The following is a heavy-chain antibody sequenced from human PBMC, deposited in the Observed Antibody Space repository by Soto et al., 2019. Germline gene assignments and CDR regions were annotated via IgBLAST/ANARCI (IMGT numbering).Heavy chain of an antibody. CDR1: GYTFTGYY. J-gene: IGHJ6*03. Sequence: ASVKVSCKASGYTFTGYYMHWVRQAPGQGLEWMGWINPNSGGTNYAQKFQGWVTMTRDTSISTAYMELSRLRSDDTAVYYLVKDPYSYYIYVWAQRTAVTVSS. CDR3: VKDPYSYYIYV. V-gene: IGHV1-2*04. CDR2: INPNSGGT.